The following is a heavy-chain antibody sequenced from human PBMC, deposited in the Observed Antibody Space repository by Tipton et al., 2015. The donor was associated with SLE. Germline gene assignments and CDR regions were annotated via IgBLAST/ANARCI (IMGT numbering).Heavy chain of an antibody. CDR1: GFTFSSYW. J-gene: IGHJ6*02. CDR3: AKDPGSSWPYYYYGMDV. CDR2: IKQDGSEK. Sequence: SLRLSCAASGFTFSSYWMSWVRQAPGKGLEWVANIKQDGSEKYYVDSVKGRFTISRDNSKNTLYLQMNSLRAEDTAVYYCAKDPGSSWPYYYYGMDVWGQGTTVTVSS. V-gene: IGHV3-7*01. D-gene: IGHD6-13*01.